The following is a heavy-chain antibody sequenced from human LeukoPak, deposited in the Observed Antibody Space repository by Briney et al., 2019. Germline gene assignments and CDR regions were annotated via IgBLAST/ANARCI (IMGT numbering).Heavy chain of an antibody. J-gene: IGHJ4*02. V-gene: IGHV1-46*01. CDR2: INPGGGDT. CDR3: ARELSRGFFDY. Sequence: ASVKVSCKASGYTFTNYYIHWVRQAPGQGLEWLGRINPGGGDTHYAQKFQGRVTMTTDTSTSTVNMELSSLRSEDTAVYSCARELSRGFFDYWGQGTLV. CDR1: GYTFTNYY.